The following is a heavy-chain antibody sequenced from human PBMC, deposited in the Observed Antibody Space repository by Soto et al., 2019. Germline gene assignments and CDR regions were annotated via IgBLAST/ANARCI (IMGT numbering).Heavy chain of an antibody. V-gene: IGHV4-59*12. CDR1: GDSISNYY. D-gene: IGHD6-19*01. CDR2: IYHSGST. CDR3: ARAGGLGAVAADY. J-gene: IGHJ4*02. Sequence: SETLSLTCTVSGDSISNYYWTWIRQPPGKGLEWIGYIYHSGSTYYNPSLKSRVTISVDRSKNQFSLKLSSVTAADTAVYYCARAGGLGAVAADYWGQGTLVTVSS.